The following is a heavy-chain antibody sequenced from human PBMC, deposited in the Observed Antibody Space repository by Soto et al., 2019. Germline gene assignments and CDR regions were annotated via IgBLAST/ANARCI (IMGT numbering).Heavy chain of an antibody. J-gene: IGHJ4*02. D-gene: IGHD3-22*01. Sequence: QVQLVESGGGVVQPGRSLRLSCAASGFTFSSYGMHWVRQAPGKGLERVAVISYDGSNKYYADSVKGRFTISRDNSKNTLYLQMTSLIAEDTAVYYCAQPADSSGYLLVYWGQGTLVTVSS. CDR2: ISYDGSNK. CDR3: AQPADSSGYLLVY. V-gene: IGHV3-30*03. CDR1: GFTFSSYG.